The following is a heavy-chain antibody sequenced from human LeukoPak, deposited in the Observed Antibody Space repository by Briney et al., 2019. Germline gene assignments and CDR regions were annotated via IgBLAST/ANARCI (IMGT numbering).Heavy chain of an antibody. CDR1: GFTFNRAA. D-gene: IGHD3-16*01. CDR3: AKGGRFTRGAGVVKNYFDY. V-gene: IGHV3-23*01. Sequence: GGSLRLSCAASGFTFNRAAMSWVRQAPGKGLEWVSGISGSGGDTYYSDSVKGRFTISRDNAKTTVYLQMNSLRTEDPAEYYCAKGGRFTRGAGVVKNYFDYGARGPRVTVPA. J-gene: IGHJ4*02. CDR2: ISGSGGDT.